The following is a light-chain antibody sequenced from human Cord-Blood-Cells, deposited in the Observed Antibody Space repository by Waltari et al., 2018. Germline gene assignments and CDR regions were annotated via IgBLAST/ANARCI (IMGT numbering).Light chain of an antibody. Sequence: QSALTQPASVSGSPGQSITISCTGTSSDVGSYTLVSWYQQHPGKAPNLMIYEVSKRPSGVSNRFSGSKSGNTASLTISGLQAEDDADYYCCSYAGSSTVYVFGTGTKVTVL. V-gene: IGLV2-23*02. CDR1: SSDVGSYTL. J-gene: IGLJ1*01. CDR3: CSYAGSSTVYV. CDR2: EVS.